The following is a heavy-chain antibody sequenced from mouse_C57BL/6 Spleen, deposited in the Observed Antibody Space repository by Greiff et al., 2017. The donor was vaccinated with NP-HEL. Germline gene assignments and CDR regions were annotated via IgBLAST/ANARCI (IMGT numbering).Heavy chain of an antibody. CDR1: GYSITSGYY. CDR3: AGGGGVYFDY. J-gene: IGHJ2*01. Sequence: VQLKQSGPGLVKPSQSLSLTCSVTGYSITSGYYWNWIRQFPGNKLEWMGYISYDGSNNYNPSLKNRISITRDTSKNQFFLKLNSVTTEDTATYYCAGGGGVYFDYWGQGTTLTVSS. CDR2: ISYDGSN. V-gene: IGHV3-6*01. D-gene: IGHD1-1*02.